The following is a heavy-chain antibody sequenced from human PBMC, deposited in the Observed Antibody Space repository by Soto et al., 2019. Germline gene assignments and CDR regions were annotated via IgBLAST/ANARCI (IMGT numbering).Heavy chain of an antibody. CDR3: AAGGSIAAAGTGYYFGMDV. J-gene: IGHJ6*01. Sequence: GASVKVTCKASGFTFTSSAVQWVRQARGQRLEWIGWIVVGSGNTNYAQKFQERVTITRDMSTSTAYMELSSLRSEDTAVYYCAAGGSIAAAGTGYYFGMDVWGQADTGIVS. CDR2: IVVGSGNT. CDR1: GFTFTSSA. D-gene: IGHD6-13*01. V-gene: IGHV1-58*01.